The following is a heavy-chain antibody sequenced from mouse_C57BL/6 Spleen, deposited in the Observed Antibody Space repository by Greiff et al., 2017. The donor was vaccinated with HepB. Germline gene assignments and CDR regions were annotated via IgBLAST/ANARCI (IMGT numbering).Heavy chain of an antibody. J-gene: IGHJ4*01. V-gene: IGHV5-17*01. D-gene: IGHD2-3*01. CDR2: ISSGSSTI. Sequence: DVHLVESGGGLVKPGGSLKLSCAASGFTFSDYGMHWVRQAPEKGLEWVAYISSGSSTIYYADTVKGRFTISRDNAKKNLFLQMTSLRSEDTAMYYCASYDGYYGKAMDYWGQGTSVTVSS. CDR3: ASYDGYYGKAMDY. CDR1: GFTFSDYG.